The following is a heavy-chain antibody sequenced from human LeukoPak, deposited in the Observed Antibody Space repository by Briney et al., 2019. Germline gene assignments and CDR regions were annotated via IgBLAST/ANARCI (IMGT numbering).Heavy chain of an antibody. Sequence: SETLSLTCAVYGGSFSGYYWSWIRQPPGKGLEWIGEINHSGSTNYNPSLKSRVTISVDTSKNQFSLKLSSVTAADTAVYYCARQEDYGGVLDYWGQGTLVTVSS. D-gene: IGHD4-23*01. J-gene: IGHJ4*02. CDR3: ARQEDYGGVLDY. CDR1: GGSFSGYY. V-gene: IGHV4-34*01. CDR2: INHSGST.